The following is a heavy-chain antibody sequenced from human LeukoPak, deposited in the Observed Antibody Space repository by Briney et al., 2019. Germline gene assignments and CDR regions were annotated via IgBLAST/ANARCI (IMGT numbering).Heavy chain of an antibody. V-gene: IGHV4-59*01. Sequence: SETLSLTCTVSGGSISSYYWSWIRQPPGKGLEWIGYTYYSGSTKYKPSLKSRVTISVDTSKNQFSLKLSSVTAADTAVYYCARGRFLDAFDIWGQGTMVTVSS. CDR3: ARGRFLDAFDI. CDR2: TYYSGST. D-gene: IGHD3-3*01. J-gene: IGHJ3*02. CDR1: GGSISSYY.